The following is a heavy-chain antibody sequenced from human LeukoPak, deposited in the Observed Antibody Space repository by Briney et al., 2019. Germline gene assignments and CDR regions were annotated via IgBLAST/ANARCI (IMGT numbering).Heavy chain of an antibody. D-gene: IGHD6-13*01. Sequence: GGSLRLSCTASGFTFGDYAMSWFRQAPGKGLEWVGFIRSRGYGGTTENAASAKGRFTISRDDSKSIAYLQMNSLKTEDTAVYYCTRGPYISSLFDYWGQGTLVTVSS. CDR3: TRGPYISSLFDY. J-gene: IGHJ4*02. CDR2: IRSRGYGGTT. CDR1: GFTFGDYA. V-gene: IGHV3-49*03.